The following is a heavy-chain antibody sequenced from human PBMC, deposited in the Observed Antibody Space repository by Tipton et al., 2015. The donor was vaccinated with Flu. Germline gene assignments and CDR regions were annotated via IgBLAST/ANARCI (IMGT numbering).Heavy chain of an antibody. CDR3: ARAIGVAESY. CDR2: IKQDGSEK. D-gene: IGHD6-19*01. CDR1: GFIFSSYW. J-gene: IGHJ4*02. V-gene: IGHV3-7*01. Sequence: QLVQSGGGVVQTGWSLRLSCAASGFIFSSYWMTWVRQAPGKGLEWVANIKQDGSEKYYVDSVKGRFTISRDNAKNSLYLQMNSLRAEDTAVYYCARAIGVAESYWGQGALVAVSS.